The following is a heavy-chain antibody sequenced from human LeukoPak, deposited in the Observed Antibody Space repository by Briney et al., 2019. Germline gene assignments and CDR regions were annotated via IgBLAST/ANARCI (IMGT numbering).Heavy chain of an antibody. J-gene: IGHJ5*02. CDR2: IYYSGST. Sequence: SETLSLTCTVSGGTISSFYWSWIRQPPGKGLEWIGYIYYSGSTNYNPSLKSRVTISVDTSKNQFSLKLSSVTAADTAVYYCARHGTSGTNLNWFDPWGQGTLVTVSS. D-gene: IGHD1-1*01. CDR1: GGTISSFY. CDR3: ARHGTSGTNLNWFDP. V-gene: IGHV4-59*01.